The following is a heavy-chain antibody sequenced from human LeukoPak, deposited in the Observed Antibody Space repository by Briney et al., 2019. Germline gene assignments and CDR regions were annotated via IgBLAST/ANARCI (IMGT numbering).Heavy chain of an antibody. Sequence: GESLKISCRGSGYKFSNHWIGWVRQMPGKGLEWMGIIYTGDSDNSDTRYSPSFLGQVTISLNKSISTTYLQWNSLKASDTAIYYCARLVDQHVQPGDYWGQGTLVTVSS. D-gene: IGHD2-15*01. CDR3: ARLVDQHVQPGDY. CDR2: IYTGDSDNSDT. V-gene: IGHV5-51*01. CDR1: GYKFSNHW. J-gene: IGHJ4*02.